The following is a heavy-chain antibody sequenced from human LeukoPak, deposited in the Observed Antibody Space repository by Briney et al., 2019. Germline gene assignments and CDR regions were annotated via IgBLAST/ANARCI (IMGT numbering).Heavy chain of an antibody. Sequence: GGSLRLSCAASGFTFSGYWMHWVRQAPGKGLVWVSRINSDGSSTSYADSVKGRFTISRDNAKNTLYLQMNSLRAEDTAVHYCAREGQLLWYDYWGQGTLVTVSS. CDR3: AREGQLLWYDY. V-gene: IGHV3-74*01. CDR2: INSDGSST. CDR1: GFTFSGYW. D-gene: IGHD2-2*01. J-gene: IGHJ4*02.